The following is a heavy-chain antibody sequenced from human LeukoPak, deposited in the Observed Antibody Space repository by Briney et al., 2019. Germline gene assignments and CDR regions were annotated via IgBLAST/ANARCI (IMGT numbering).Heavy chain of an antibody. CDR2: ISSSGSTI. D-gene: IGHD5-18*01. CDR1: GFTFSDYY. Sequence: PGGSLRLSCAASGFTFSDYYMSWIRQAPGKGLEWVSYISSSGSTIYYADSVKGRFTISRDNAKNSLYLQMNSLRAEDTAVYYCARSVDTAPEWENGFDPWGQGTLVTVSS. J-gene: IGHJ5*02. V-gene: IGHV3-11*01. CDR3: ARSVDTAPEWENGFDP.